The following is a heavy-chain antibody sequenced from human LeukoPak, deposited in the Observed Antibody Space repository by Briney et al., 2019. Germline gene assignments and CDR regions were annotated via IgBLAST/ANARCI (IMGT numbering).Heavy chain of an antibody. CDR2: ISGSGGTT. CDR3: AKGGVRGDPRYYYYGMDV. J-gene: IGHJ6*02. Sequence: GGSLRLSCAASGFTFSSYAMTWVRQAPGKGLEWVSGISGSGGTTYYADSVKGRFTISRDNSKNTLYLQMNSLRAEDTAVYYCAKGGVRGDPRYYYYGMDVWGQGTTVTVSS. D-gene: IGHD3-10*01. V-gene: IGHV3-23*01. CDR1: GFTFSSYA.